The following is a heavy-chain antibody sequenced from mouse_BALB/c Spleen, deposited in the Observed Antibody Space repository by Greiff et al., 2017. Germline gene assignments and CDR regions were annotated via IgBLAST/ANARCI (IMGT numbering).Heavy chain of an antibody. V-gene: IGHV1-15*01. D-gene: IGHD4-1*01. J-gene: IGHJ4*01. Sequence: VQVVESGAELVRPGASVTLSCKASGYTFTDYEMHWVKQTPVHGLEWIGAIDPETGGTAYNQKFKGKATLTADKSSSTAYMELRSLTSEDSAVYYCTRAELTGYAMDYWGQGTSVTVSS. CDR1: GYTFTDYE. CDR2: IDPETGGT. CDR3: TRAELTGYAMDY.